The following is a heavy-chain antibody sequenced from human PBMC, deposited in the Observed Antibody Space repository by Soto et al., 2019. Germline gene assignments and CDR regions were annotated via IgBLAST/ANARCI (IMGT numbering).Heavy chain of an antibody. Sequence: QVQLVQSGAEVKKPWSSVKVSCKASGGTFSSYAISWVRQAPGQGLEWMGVIIPISGTANYAQKSQGSVTITADEYTSTAYMKLSSMRSEDTAVYYCARSQGSSTSLEIYYYYYYGMDVWGQGTTVTVSS. CDR3: ARSQGSSTSLEIYYYYYYGMDV. J-gene: IGHJ6*02. CDR2: IIPISGTA. D-gene: IGHD2-2*01. CDR1: GGTFSSYA. V-gene: IGHV1-69*01.